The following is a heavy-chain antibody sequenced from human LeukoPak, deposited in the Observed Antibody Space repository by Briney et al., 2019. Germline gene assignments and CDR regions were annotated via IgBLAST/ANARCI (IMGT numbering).Heavy chain of an antibody. CDR3: ARVLPSRRIVVVTKNWFDP. Sequence: ASVKVSCKASGYTFTSYGISWVRQAPGQGLEWMRWISAYNGNTNYAQKLQGRVTMTTGTSTSTAYMELRSLRSDDTAVYYCARVLPSRRIVVVTKNWFDPWGQGTLVTVSS. CDR1: GYTFTSYG. J-gene: IGHJ5*02. V-gene: IGHV1-18*01. D-gene: IGHD3-22*01. CDR2: ISAYNGNT.